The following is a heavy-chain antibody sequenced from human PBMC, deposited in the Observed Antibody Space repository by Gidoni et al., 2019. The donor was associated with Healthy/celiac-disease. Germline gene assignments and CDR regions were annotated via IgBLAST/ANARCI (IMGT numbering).Heavy chain of an antibody. CDR1: GCTLSDEP. CDR2: IRGSVCST. V-gene: IGHV3-23*01. Sequence: EVQLLAAGGGRVETGGDVRRSCADCGCTLSDEPMIWVRQAAGKGLEWVSAIRGSVCSTYFSDSVKCRFTISRVNSNNTLYLQMNSLRADDTAVYYCAKTTDPQLTPGYYYGMDVWGQGTPVTVSS. J-gene: IGHJ6*02. D-gene: IGHD1-1*01. CDR3: AKTTDPQLTPGYYYGMDV.